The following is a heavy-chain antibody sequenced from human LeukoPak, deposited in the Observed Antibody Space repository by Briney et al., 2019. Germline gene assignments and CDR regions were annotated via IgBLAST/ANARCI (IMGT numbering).Heavy chain of an antibody. V-gene: IGHV6-1*01. Sequence: LQTLSLTFAISVASVSSNSAAWNWIRQSPSRGLEWLGSTYYRSKWYNDYAVPVNRRITINADTSKNQFSLQLNSVTPEDTALYYCARASTNYSYYVMDVWGQGTTVTVSS. CDR2: TYYRSKWYN. CDR3: ARASTNYSYYVMDV. J-gene: IGHJ6*02. CDR1: VASVSSNSAA.